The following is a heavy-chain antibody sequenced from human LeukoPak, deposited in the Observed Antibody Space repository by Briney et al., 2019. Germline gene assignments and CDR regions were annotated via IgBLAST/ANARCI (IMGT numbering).Heavy chain of an antibody. D-gene: IGHD4-17*01. Sequence: ASVKVSCKTSGYTFTSYGVSWVRQAPGQGLEWMGWISTYNSDTNYAQKLQGRVTMTTDTSTSTAYMELRSLTSDDTAVYYCARGAYGDYVPYYFDHWGQGTLVTVSS. CDR3: ARGAYGDYVPYYFDH. V-gene: IGHV1-18*01. J-gene: IGHJ4*02. CDR2: ISTYNSDT. CDR1: GYTFTSYG.